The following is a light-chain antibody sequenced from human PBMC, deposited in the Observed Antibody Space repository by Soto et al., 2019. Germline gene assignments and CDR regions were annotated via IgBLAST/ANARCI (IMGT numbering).Light chain of an antibody. Sequence: QSALTQPASVSGSPGQSVTMSCTGTSSDVGAYKYVSWYQKHPGKAPKLMIYGVSNRPSGISNRFSGSKSGNTAFLTISGLQPEDEADYYCSSFTGPTTLDVFGTGTKLTVL. CDR1: SSDVGAYKY. CDR2: GVS. J-gene: IGLJ1*01. V-gene: IGLV2-14*03. CDR3: SSFTGPTTLDV.